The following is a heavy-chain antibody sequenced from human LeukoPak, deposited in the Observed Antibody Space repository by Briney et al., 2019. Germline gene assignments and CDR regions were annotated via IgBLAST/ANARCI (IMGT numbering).Heavy chain of an antibody. CDR3: ARVAARRYFDC. V-gene: IGHV4-30-4*07. J-gene: IGHJ4*02. CDR1: GGSISSGGYS. CDR2: IYYSGST. Sequence: PSQTLSLTCAVSGGSISSGGYSWSWLRRPPGKGLEWIGYIYYSGSTYYNPSLKSRVTISVDTSKNQFSLKLGAVTAADTAVYYCARVAARRYFDCWGQETLVTVSS. D-gene: IGHD6-25*01.